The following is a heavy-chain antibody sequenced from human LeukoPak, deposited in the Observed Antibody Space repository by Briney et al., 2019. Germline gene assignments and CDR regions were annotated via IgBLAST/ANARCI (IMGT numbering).Heavy chain of an antibody. CDR1: GGSISSGGYY. J-gene: IGHJ3*02. CDR3: ARGHYYDSSGYPPVGAFDI. V-gene: IGHV4-31*03. Sequence: SETLSLTCTISGGSISSGGYYWSWIRQHPGKGLVWIGYIYYSGSTYYNPSLKSRVTISVDTSKNQSSLKLSSVTAADTAVYYCARGHYYDSSGYPPVGAFDIWGQGTMVTVSS. D-gene: IGHD3-22*01. CDR2: IYYSGST.